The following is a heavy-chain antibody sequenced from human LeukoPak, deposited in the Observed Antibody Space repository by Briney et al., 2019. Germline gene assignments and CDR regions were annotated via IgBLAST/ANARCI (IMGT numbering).Heavy chain of an antibody. D-gene: IGHD5-18*01. V-gene: IGHV3-23*05. CDR3: VKSSTTMVLNYYDL. CDR2: ITARTNSV. J-gene: IGHJ4*02. Sequence: GGSLRLSCAASGFTFNDYAMAWVRRAPGTGLQWVSSITARTNSVYYVDSVKGRFTISRDNSRNTVYLQMYSLRDVDMAIYYCVKSSTTMVLNYYDLWGQGTLVHASS. CDR1: GFTFNDYA.